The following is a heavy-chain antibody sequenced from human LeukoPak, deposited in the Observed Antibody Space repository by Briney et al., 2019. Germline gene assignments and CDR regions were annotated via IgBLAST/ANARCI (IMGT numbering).Heavy chain of an antibody. Sequence: GGSLRLSCAASGFIFSSYDIHWVRQAPGKGLEWVSAISGRGTVSADAVKGRFTVSRDNSKNTLYLQMNSLRAEDTAVYYCARDPNGDYIGAFDFRGQGTMVTVSS. D-gene: IGHD4-17*01. CDR2: ISGRGT. CDR1: GFIFSSYD. V-gene: IGHV3-23*01. J-gene: IGHJ3*01. CDR3: ARDPNGDYIGAFDF.